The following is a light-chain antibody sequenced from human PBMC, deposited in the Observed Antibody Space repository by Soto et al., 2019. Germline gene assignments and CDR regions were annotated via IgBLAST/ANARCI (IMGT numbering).Light chain of an antibody. CDR2: KIS. CDR3: MQATQFQWS. Sequence: DIVMTQTALSSPVTLGHPASISCRTSQSLVHGEGNTYLIWLQQRPCQPPRLPIFKISKRSSGVPNRFHCSGVGTTFTLKIKKVEAEDVCVYYCMQATQFQWSFGQGTRLEIK. V-gene: IGKV2-24*01. J-gene: IGKJ2*01. CDR1: QSLVHGEGNTY.